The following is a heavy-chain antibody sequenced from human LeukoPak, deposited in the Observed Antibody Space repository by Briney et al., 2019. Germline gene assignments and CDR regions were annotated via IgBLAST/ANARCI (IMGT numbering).Heavy chain of an antibody. D-gene: IGHD6-13*01. J-gene: IGHJ6*03. CDR2: INPNSGGA. Sequence: ASVKVSCKASGYTFTGYYMHWVRQAPGQGLEWKGWINPNSGGAKYAQNFQGRVIMTTDTSISTAYMELTSLRSDDTAVYYCARSSPPTYYHFYYYMDVWGKGSTVTVSS. CDR1: GYTFTGYY. V-gene: IGHV1-2*02. CDR3: ARSSPPTYYHFYYYMDV.